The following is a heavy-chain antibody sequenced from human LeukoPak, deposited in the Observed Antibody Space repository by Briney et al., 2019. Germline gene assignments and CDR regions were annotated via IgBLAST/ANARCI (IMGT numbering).Heavy chain of an antibody. V-gene: IGHV1-69*01. J-gene: IGHJ4*02. CDR1: GGTFSSYA. CDR3: ARGRQHIVVVTAFDY. CDR2: IIPIFGTA. D-gene: IGHD2-21*02. Sequence: SVKVSCKASGGTFSSYAISWVRQAPGQGLEWMGGIIPIFGTANYAQKFQSRVTITADESTSTAYMELSSLRSEDTAVYYCARGRQHIVVVTAFDYWGQETLVTVSS.